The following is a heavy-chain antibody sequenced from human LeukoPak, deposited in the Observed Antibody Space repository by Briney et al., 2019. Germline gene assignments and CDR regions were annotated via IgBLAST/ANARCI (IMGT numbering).Heavy chain of an antibody. CDR1: GGSISSSSYY. Sequence: SETLSLTCTVSGGSISSSSYYWGWIRQPPGKGLEWIGSIYYSGSTYYNPSLKSRVTISVDTSKNQFSLKLSSVTAADTAVYYCARRQYCSSTSCPDNWFDPWGQGTLVTLSS. CDR3: ARRQYCSSTSCPDNWFDP. D-gene: IGHD2-2*01. J-gene: IGHJ5*02. V-gene: IGHV4-39*01. CDR2: IYYSGST.